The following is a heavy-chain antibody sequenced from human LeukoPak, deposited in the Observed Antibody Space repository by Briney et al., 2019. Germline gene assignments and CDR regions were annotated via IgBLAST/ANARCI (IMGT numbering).Heavy chain of an antibody. Sequence: ASVKVSCKASGYTFTGYYIHWVRQAPGQGLEWMGWINPNSGGTNYAQKFQGRVTMTRDTSISTAYMELSRLRSDDTAVYYCARDIVGGTVAGTFDWGQGTLVTVSS. J-gene: IGHJ4*02. V-gene: IGHV1-2*02. CDR1: GYTFTGYY. CDR2: INPNSGGT. CDR3: ARDIVGGTVAGTFD. D-gene: IGHD6-19*01.